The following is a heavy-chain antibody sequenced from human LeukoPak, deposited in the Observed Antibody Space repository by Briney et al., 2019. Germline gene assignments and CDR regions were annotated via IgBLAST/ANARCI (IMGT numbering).Heavy chain of an antibody. D-gene: IGHD3-22*01. CDR3: ARDSYYYDSSGYEFDY. Sequence: GGSLRLSCAASGFTFSSYSMNWVRQAPGKGLEWVSYISSSSSTIYYADSVKGRFTISRDNAKNSLYLQMNSLRDEDTAVYYCARDSYYYDSSGYEFDYWGQGTLVTVSS. CDR2: ISSSSSTI. V-gene: IGHV3-48*02. J-gene: IGHJ4*02. CDR1: GFTFSSYS.